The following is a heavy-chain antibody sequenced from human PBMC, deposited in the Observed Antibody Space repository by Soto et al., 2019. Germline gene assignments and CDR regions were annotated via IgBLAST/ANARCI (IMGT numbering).Heavy chain of an antibody. J-gene: IGHJ6*02. CDR1: GGTFSSYT. V-gene: IGHV1-69*08. Sequence: QVQLVQSGAEVKKPGSSVKVSCKASGGTFSSYTISWVRQAPGQGLEWMGRIIPILGIANYAQKFQGRVTHTAEKSTSTAYMELSSLRSEDTAVYYCARDGGYDILTGYPDYCGMDVWGQGTTVTVSS. D-gene: IGHD3-9*01. CDR3: ARDGGYDILTGYPDYCGMDV. CDR2: IIPILGIA.